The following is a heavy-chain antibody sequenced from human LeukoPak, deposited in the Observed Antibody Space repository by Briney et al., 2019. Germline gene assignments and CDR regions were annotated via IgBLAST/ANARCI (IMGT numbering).Heavy chain of an antibody. D-gene: IGHD3-10*01. J-gene: IGHJ3*02. CDR3: ARGWGGYDAFDI. CDR1: GFTFDDYG. Sequence: GGSLRLSCAASGFTFDDYGMSWVRQAPGKGLEWVSGINWNGGSTGYADSVKGRFTISRDNAKNSLYPQMNSLRAEDTAVYYCARGWGGYDAFDIWGQGTMVTISS. CDR2: INWNGGST. V-gene: IGHV3-20*04.